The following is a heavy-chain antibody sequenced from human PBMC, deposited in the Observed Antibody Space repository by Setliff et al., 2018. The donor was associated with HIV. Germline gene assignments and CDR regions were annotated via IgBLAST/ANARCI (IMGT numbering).Heavy chain of an antibody. V-gene: IGHV1-2*02. CDR3: ARDFSTYYSIDS. CDR1: GYTFTGYY. J-gene: IGHJ4*02. D-gene: IGHD3-22*01. CDR2: INPNSGGT. Sequence: ASVKVSCKASGYTFTGYYMHWVRQAPGQGLEWMGWINPNSGGTNYAQKFQGRVTMTRDTSISTAYMELSRLRTDDTAVYFCARDFSTYYSIDSWGQGTLVTVSS.